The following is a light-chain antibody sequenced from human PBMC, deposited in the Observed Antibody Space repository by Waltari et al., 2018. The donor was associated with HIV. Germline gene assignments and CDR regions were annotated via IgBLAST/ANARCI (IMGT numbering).Light chain of an antibody. CDR1: NIETYK. CDR3: QVWDNSEYAV. Sequence: YVLTQPPSVPVAPGQTARITCGGANIETYKLYWYQQKPGQAPVVVVYDDSVRPSGIPERFSGSNSGNTATLTISRVEAGDEADYYCQVWDNSEYAVFGGGTQLTVL. J-gene: IGLJ7*01. CDR2: DDS. V-gene: IGLV3-21*02.